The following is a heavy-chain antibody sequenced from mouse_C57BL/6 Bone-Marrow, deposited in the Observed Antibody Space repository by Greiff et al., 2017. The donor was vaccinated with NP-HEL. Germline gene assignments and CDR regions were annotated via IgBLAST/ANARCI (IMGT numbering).Heavy chain of an antibody. D-gene: IGHD3-3*01. J-gene: IGHJ2*01. CDR1: GFTFSSYG. CDR3: ARRLGTVGFDY. V-gene: IGHV5-6*02. CDR2: ISSGGRYT. Sequence: DVMLVESGGDLVQPGGSLKLSCAASGFTFSSYGMSWVRQTPDKRLAWVATISSGGRYTYSPDSVKGRFTISRDNAKNTLYLQMSSLKSEDTAMYYCARRLGTVGFDYWGQGTTLTVSS.